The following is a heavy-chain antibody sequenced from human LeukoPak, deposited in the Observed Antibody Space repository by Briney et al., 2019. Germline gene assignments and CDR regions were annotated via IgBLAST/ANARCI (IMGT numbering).Heavy chain of an antibody. D-gene: IGHD6-13*01. CDR3: ASGSWYVVTPPY. J-gene: IGHJ4*02. V-gene: IGHV4-39*07. CDR2: IYYSGST. CDR1: GGSISSSNYY. Sequence: PSETLSLTCNVSGGSISSSNYYWGWIRQPPGKGLAWIGSIYYSGSTYYSPSLKSRVTISVDTSKNQFSLKLSSVTAADTAVYYCASGSWYVVTPPYWGQGTLVTVSS.